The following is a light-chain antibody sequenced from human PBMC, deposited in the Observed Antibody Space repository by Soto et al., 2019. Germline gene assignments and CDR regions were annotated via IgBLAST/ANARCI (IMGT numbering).Light chain of an antibody. CDR1: SSDVGSYNR. CDR2: EVS. CDR3: SSYTSGNTPVV. V-gene: IGLV2-18*02. Sequence: QSALTQPPSVSGSPGHSVTISCTGTSSDVGSYNRVSWYQQPPGTAPKLMIYEVSSRPSGVPDRFSGSKSGNTASLTISGLQAEDEADYYCSSYTSGNTPVVFGGGTKVTVL. J-gene: IGLJ2*01.